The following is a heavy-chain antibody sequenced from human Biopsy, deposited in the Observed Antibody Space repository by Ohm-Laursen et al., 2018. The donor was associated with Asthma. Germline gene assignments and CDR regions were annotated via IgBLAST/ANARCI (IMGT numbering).Heavy chain of an antibody. CDR3: VRAVRNEQWLAPFDY. CDR1: GGSISSFY. CDR2: VYWTGST. J-gene: IGHJ4*02. V-gene: IGHV4-59*01. Sequence: GTLSLTCSVYGGSISSFYWSWIRQSPEKGLEWMGDVYWTGSTNYNPSLKSRIPKSVDTSKNRKFLEVTSVTAADTAIYYCVRAVRNEQWLAPFDYWGQGKPVTVSS. D-gene: IGHD6-19*01.